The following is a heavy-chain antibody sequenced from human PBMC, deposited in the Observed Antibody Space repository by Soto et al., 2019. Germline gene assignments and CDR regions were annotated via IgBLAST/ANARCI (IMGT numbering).Heavy chain of an antibody. Sequence: SDTLSLTCTVHGGSISNFYWSWIRQPPGKGLEWIGYIYYSGTTSYNPSLNSRVTISVDTSKNQFSLKLNSVTAADTAVYYCARESYYGSGATVVGYWGLGTLVTVPQ. CDR3: ARESYYGSGATVVGY. D-gene: IGHD3-10*01. J-gene: IGHJ4*02. CDR2: IYYSGTT. CDR1: GGSISNFY. V-gene: IGHV4-59*01.